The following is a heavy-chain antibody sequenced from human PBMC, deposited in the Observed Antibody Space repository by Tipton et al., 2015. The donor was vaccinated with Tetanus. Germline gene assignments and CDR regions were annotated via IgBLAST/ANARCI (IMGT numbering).Heavy chain of an antibody. Sequence: SLRLSCAASGFTFSSFWINWVRQAPGKGLEGVAKINQDGSAKDYADSVKGRFSISRDEAKKSVYLEMSSLTVGDTAVYYCARDRGEDWTNFYYMDVWGKGATVIVSS. CDR1: GFTFSSFW. CDR2: INQDGSAK. D-gene: IGHD3/OR15-3a*01. V-gene: IGHV3-7*01. CDR3: ARDRGEDWTNFYYMDV. J-gene: IGHJ6*03.